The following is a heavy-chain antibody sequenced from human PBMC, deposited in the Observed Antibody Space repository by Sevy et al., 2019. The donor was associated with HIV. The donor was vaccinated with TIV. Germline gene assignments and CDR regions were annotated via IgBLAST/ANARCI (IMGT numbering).Heavy chain of an antibody. CDR3: ASKRGYNHGPFDY. D-gene: IGHD5-12*01. J-gene: IGHJ4*02. V-gene: IGHV4-30-4*08. CDR2: IHYTGGT. Sequence: SETLSLTCTVSGGSISSSETYWGWIRQSPGGGLEWIGYIHYTGGTYYNPFLKDRVAMAVDTSERQFSLRLSLLTAADTAVYFCASKRGYNHGPFDYWGQGTLVTVSS. CDR1: GGSISSSETY.